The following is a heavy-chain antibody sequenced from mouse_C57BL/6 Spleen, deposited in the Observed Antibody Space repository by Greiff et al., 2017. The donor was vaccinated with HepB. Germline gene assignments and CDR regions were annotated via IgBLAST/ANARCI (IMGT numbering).Heavy chain of an antibody. CDR1: GYAFTNYL. J-gene: IGHJ3*01. V-gene: IGHV1-54*01. Sequence: VQLQQSGAELVRPGTSVKVSCKASGYAFTNYLIEWVKQRPGQGLEWIGVINPGSGGTNYNEKFKGKATLTADKSSSTAYMQLSSLTSEDSAVYFCARPGDAYWGQGTLVTVSA. CDR2: INPGSGGT. CDR3: ARPGDAY.